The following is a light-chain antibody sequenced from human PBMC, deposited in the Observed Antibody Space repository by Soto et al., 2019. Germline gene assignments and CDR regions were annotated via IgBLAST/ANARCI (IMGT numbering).Light chain of an antibody. Sequence: DIQMTQSPSSLSASVGDRVTITCRASQSISSYLNWYQQKPGKAPKLLIYAASNLQSGVPSRLSGSGSGTDFTLTVSSLQPEDFATYYCQQSYSTPQTFGQGTKVEIK. CDR3: QQSYSTPQT. J-gene: IGKJ1*01. V-gene: IGKV1-39*01. CDR1: QSISSY. CDR2: AAS.